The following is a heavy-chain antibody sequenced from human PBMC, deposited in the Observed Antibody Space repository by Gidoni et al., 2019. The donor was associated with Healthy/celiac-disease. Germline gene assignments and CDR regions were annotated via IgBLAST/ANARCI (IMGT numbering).Heavy chain of an antibody. CDR2: INHSGST. CDR3: ARVNAFDI. CDR1: GGSFSGYY. V-gene: IGHV4-34*01. J-gene: IGHJ3*02. Sequence: QVQLQQWGAGLLKPSETLSLTCAVYGGSFSGYYWSWIRQPPGKGLEWIGEINHSGSTNYNPSLKSRVTISVDTSKNQFSLKLSSVTAADTAVYYCARVNAFDIWGQGTMVTVSS.